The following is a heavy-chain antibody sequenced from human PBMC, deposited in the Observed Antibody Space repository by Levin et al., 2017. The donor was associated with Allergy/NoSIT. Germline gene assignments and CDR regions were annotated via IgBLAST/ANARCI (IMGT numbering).Heavy chain of an antibody. Sequence: RASETLSLTCAASGFTFSSYSMNWVRQAPGKGLEWVSYISSSSTTIYYADSVKGRFSISRDNAENSLYLQMNSLRDEDTALYYCVRGIVGSISASGGQGTLVTVSS. CDR1: GFTFSSYS. CDR2: ISSSSTTI. V-gene: IGHV3-48*02. CDR3: VRGIVGSISAS. J-gene: IGHJ4*02. D-gene: IGHD1-26*01.